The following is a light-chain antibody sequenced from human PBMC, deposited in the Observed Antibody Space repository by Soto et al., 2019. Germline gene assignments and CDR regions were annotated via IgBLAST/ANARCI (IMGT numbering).Light chain of an antibody. J-gene: IGKJ1*01. Sequence: EIVLTQSPLSLPVTPGEPASISCSSSQSLLNSNGNNFLDWYLQKPGQSPQLLIYLASNRASGVPDRFSGSGSGTYFTLNITRVEAVDVGVYYCMQALQTRPGWTFCQGTKVEIK. V-gene: IGKV2-28*01. CDR1: QSLLNSNGNNF. CDR2: LAS. CDR3: MQALQTRPGWT.